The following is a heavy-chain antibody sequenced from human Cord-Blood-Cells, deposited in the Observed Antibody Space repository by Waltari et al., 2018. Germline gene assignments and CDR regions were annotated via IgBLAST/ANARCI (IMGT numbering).Heavy chain of an antibody. V-gene: IGHV4-59*01. CDR2: IYYSGST. CDR1: GGSISSYY. Sequence: QVQLQESGPGLVKPSETLSLTCTVSGGSISSYYWSWIRQPPGKGLEWIGYIYYSGSTNYNPSLKSRVTISVDTSKNQFSLKLSSVTAADTAVYYCARGYSNYDPLNWFDPWGQGTLVTVSS. D-gene: IGHD4-4*01. CDR3: ARGYSNYDPLNWFDP. J-gene: IGHJ5*02.